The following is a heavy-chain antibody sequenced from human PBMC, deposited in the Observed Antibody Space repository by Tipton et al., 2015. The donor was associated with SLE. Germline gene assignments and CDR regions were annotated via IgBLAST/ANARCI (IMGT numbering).Heavy chain of an antibody. CDR1: GFSISSGYY. D-gene: IGHD6-13*01. J-gene: IGHJ4*02. Sequence: TLSLTCSVSGFSISSGYYWGWIRQPPGKGLEYIGTISYSGSTYYNPSLKSRVTISVDTSKNEFSLKLTSVSPADTAVYFCARGPYGAAASYDYWGQGTLVTVSS. CDR3: ARGPYGAAASYDY. V-gene: IGHV4-38-2*02. CDR2: ISYSGST.